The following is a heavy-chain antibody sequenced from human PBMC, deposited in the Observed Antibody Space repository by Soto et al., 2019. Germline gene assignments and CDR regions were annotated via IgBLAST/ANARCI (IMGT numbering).Heavy chain of an antibody. CDR1: GFSLSTSGVG. D-gene: IGHD3-10*01. V-gene: IGHV2-5*02. CDR3: AHRTRFGDFDY. J-gene: IGHJ4*02. CDR2: IYWDDNK. Sequence: QITLKESGPPLVKPTQTLTLTCSFSGFSLSTSGVGVGWVRQPPGKALEWLALIYWDDNKRYSPSLRSRLTXTXXTSKNQVVLTMTNMDPVDTATYYCAHRTRFGDFDYWGQGTLVTVSS.